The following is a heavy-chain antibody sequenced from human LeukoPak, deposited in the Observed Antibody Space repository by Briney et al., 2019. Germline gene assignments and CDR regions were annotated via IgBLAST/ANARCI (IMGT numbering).Heavy chain of an antibody. V-gene: IGHV3-66*01. J-gene: IGHJ4*02. CDR3: ARADPATTVTTDY. D-gene: IGHD4-17*01. CDR1: GFTVSSNY. CDR2: IYSGGST. Sequence: GGSLRLSCAASGFTVSSNYMSWVRQAPGKGLEWVSVIYSGGSTYYADSVKGRLTISRDNSKNTLYLQMNSLRAEDTAVYYCARADPATTVTTDYWGQGTLVTVSS.